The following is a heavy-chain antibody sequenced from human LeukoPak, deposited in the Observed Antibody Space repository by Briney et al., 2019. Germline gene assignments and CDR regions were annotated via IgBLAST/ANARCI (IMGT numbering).Heavy chain of an antibody. V-gene: IGHV3-7*01. J-gene: IGHJ4*02. D-gene: IGHD3-10*01. CDR3: ARGDTMVRGVIPFDY. Sequence: GGSLRLSCAAPGFTFSSYWMSWVRQAPGKGLEWVANIKQDGSEKYYVDSVKGRFTISRDNAKNSLYLQMNSLRAEDTAVYYCARGDTMVRGVIPFDYWGQGTLVTVSS. CDR2: IKQDGSEK. CDR1: GFTFSSYW.